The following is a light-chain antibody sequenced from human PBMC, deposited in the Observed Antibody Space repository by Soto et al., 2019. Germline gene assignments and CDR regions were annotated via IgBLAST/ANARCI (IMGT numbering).Light chain of an antibody. CDR3: QQYEIYPIT. CDR2: KAS. J-gene: IGKJ5*01. CDR1: QSINSW. Sequence: DIQMTQSPSTLSASVGDRVTITCRASQSINSWLAWYQQKPGKAPKLLIYKASSLESGVPSRFSGSGSGTEFTLTISSLQPDDFAAYYCQQYEIYPITFVQGTRLEIK. V-gene: IGKV1-5*03.